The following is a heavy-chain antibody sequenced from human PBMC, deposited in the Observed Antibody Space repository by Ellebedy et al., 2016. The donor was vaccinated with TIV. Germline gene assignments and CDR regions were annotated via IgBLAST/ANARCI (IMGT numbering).Heavy chain of an antibody. Sequence: MPSETLSLTCTVSGGSISNYYWSWIRQPPGKGLEWIGYIYYTGNTNYNPSLRSRVTISVDTSKNQFSLKLTSVTAADTAVYYCARERLRQQLLGWFDPWGQGTLVTVSS. J-gene: IGHJ5*02. V-gene: IGHV4-59*12. D-gene: IGHD6-13*01. CDR2: IYYTGNT. CDR3: ARERLRQQLLGWFDP. CDR1: GGSISNYY.